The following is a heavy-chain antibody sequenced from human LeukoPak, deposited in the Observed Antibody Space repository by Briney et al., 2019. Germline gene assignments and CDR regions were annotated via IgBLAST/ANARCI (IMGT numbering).Heavy chain of an antibody. D-gene: IGHD2-15*01. J-gene: IGHJ3*02. CDR1: GFTFTSSA. CDR3: AAVQDCSGGSCYLDAFDI. Sequence: TSVKVSCTASGFTFTSSAVQWVRQARGQRLEWIGWIVVGSGHTNYAQKFQERLTITRDMSTSTAYMELSSLRSEDTAVYYCAAVQDCSGGSCYLDAFDIWGQGTVVSVSS. CDR2: IVVGSGHT. V-gene: IGHV1-58*01.